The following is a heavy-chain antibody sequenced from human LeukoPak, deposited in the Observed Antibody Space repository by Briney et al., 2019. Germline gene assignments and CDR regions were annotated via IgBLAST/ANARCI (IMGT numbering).Heavy chain of an antibody. J-gene: IGHJ5*02. CDR1: GGTFSSCA. CDR3: ATRYCSSTSCRNNWFDP. CDR2: IIPIFGTA. V-gene: IGHV1-69*01. D-gene: IGHD2-2*01. Sequence: SVKVSCKASGGTFSSCAISWVRQAPGQGLEWMGGIIPIFGTANYAQKFQGRVTITADESTSTAYMELSSLRSEDTAVCYCATRYCSSTSCRNNWFDPWGQGTLVTVSS.